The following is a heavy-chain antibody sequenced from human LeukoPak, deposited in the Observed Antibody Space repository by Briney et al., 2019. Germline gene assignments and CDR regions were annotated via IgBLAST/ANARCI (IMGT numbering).Heavy chain of an antibody. CDR3: ARDLASGDIVVVPAAIGY. J-gene: IGHJ4*02. D-gene: IGHD2-2*01. V-gene: IGHV1-2*02. CDR2: INPNSSGT. Sequence: ASVKVSCKASGYTFTGYYMHWVRQAPGQGLEWMGWINPNSSGTNYAQKFQGRVTMTRDTSISTAYMELSRLRSDDTAVYYCARDLASGDIVVVPAAIGYWGQGTLVTVSS. CDR1: GYTFTGYY.